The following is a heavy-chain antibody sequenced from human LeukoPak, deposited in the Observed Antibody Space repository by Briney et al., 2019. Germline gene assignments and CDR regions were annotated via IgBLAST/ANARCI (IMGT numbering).Heavy chain of an antibody. CDR3: AREGAIYGSGSYDEYYYYYYGMDV. CDR2: INAGNGNT. V-gene: IGHV1-3*01. J-gene: IGHJ6*02. D-gene: IGHD3-10*01. CDR1: GFTFSSYA. Sequence: GGSLRLSCAASGFTFSSYAMHWVRQAPGQRLEWMGWINAGNGNTKYSQKFQGRVTITRDTSASTAYMELSSLRSEDTAVYYCAREGAIYGSGSYDEYYYYYYGMDVWGQGTTVTVSS.